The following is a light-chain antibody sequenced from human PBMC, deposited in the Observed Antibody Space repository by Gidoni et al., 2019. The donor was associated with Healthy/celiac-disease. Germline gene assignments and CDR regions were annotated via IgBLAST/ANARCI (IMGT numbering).Light chain of an antibody. V-gene: IGKV3-20*01. J-gene: IGKJ3*01. CDR2: GSS. Sequence: EIVLTKSPCTLSLSPGVRATRSCRASQSVSSSYAAWYQQKPGPAPLLIYGSSSRATCIPDRFSGSGSGTDFTLTISRLEPEDVAVYYCQQYGSSPGFTFGPGTKVDIK. CDR1: QSVSSSY. CDR3: QQYGSSPGFT.